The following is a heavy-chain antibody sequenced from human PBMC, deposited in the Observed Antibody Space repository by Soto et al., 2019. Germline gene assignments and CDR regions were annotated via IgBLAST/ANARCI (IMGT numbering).Heavy chain of an antibody. CDR2: ITGTGADT. D-gene: IGHD2-2*01. CDR3: AKGSSTSRPYYFDY. CDR1: GFTFSDDD. Sequence: GALRLSCVASGFTFSDDDMGCVRQAPGKGLEWFSAITGTGADTYHADSVKARFTISRDNSKNTLFLQMNSLRAEDTAIYYCAKGSSTSRPYYFDYWGRGTLVTVSS. J-gene: IGHJ4*02. V-gene: IGHV3-23*01.